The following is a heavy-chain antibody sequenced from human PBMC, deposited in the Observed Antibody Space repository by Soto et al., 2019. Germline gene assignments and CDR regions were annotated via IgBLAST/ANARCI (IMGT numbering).Heavy chain of an antibody. Sequence: PGESLKISCKASSYSFSDFWIAWVRQTPGKGLEWTGAIFPPDSDTRYSPSFEGQVTISVDTSITTAYLEWSSLRASDTAIYYCARHEPSKILGVVLTAGTDVRVPGSTVTVSS. CDR1: SYSFSDFW. V-gene: IGHV5-51*01. D-gene: IGHD3-3*01. CDR3: ARHEPSKILGVVLTAGTDV. CDR2: IFPPDSDT. J-gene: IGHJ6*02.